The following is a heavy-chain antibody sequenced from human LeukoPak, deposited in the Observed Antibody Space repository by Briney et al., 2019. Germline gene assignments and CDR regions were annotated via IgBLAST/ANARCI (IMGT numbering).Heavy chain of an antibody. D-gene: IGHD3-22*01. V-gene: IGHV3-23*01. J-gene: IGHJ5*02. CDR3: AKEAGESSGYHNLFDP. CDR2: ISGSGGST. CDR1: GFTFSSYA. Sequence: GGSLRLSCAASGFTFSSYAMSWVRQAPGKGLEWVSAISGSGGSTYYADSVKGRFTISRDNSKNTLYLQMNSLRAEDTAVYYCAKEAGESSGYHNLFDPWGQGTLVTVSS.